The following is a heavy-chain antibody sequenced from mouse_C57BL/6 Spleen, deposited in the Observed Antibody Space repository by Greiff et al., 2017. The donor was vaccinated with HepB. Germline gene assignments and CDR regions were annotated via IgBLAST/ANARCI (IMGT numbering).Heavy chain of an antibody. CDR3: ARDDTKDAMDY. CDR1: GFTFSDYY. CDR2: INYDGSST. D-gene: IGHD1-1*01. V-gene: IGHV5-16*01. J-gene: IGHJ4*01. Sequence: EVKVEESEGGLVQPGSSMKLSCTASGFTFSDYYMAWVRQVPEKGLEWVANINYDGSSTYYLDSLKSRFIISRDNAKNILYLQMSSLKSEDTATYYCARDDTKDAMDYWGQGTSVTVSS.